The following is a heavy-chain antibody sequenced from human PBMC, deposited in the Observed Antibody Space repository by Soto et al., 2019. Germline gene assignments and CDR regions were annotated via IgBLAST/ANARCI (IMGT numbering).Heavy chain of an antibody. CDR3: ARVGGVAARTFDY. Sequence: PSETLSLTCTVSGGSINDFYWSWIRQPPGKGLEWIGYIYYSGSTDYNPSLKGRVTISVDASKNQFSMKLRSVTAADTAVYYCARVGGVAARTFDYSGQGTLVTVYS. D-gene: IGHD6-6*01. J-gene: IGHJ4*02. V-gene: IGHV4-59*01. CDR2: IYYSGST. CDR1: GGSINDFY.